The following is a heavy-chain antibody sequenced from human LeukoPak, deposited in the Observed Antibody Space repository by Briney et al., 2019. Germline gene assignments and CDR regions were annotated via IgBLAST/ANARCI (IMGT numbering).Heavy chain of an antibody. CDR1: GGSFSGYY. CDR3: ARCPSYYYYMDV. Sequence: SETLSLTCAVYGGSFSGYYWSWIRQPPGKGLEWIGEINHGGSTNYNPSLKSRVTISVDTSKNQFSLRLSSVTAADTAVYYCARCPSYYYYMDVWGKGTPVTVSS. CDR2: INHGGST. V-gene: IGHV4-34*01. J-gene: IGHJ6*03.